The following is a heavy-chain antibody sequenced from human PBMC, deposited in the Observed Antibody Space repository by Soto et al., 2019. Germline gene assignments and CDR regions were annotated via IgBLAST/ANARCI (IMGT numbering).Heavy chain of an antibody. CDR3: ASMLGYCTNGVCRNFDY. D-gene: IGHD2-8*01. V-gene: IGHV4-39*01. CDR1: GGSISSSSYY. J-gene: IGHJ4*02. CDR2: IYYSGST. Sequence: TSETLSLTCTVSGGSISSSSYYWGWIRQPPGKGLEWIGSIYYSGSTYYNPSLKSRVTISVDTSKNQFSLKLSSVTAADTAVYYCASMLGYCTNGVCRNFDYWGQGTLVTVSS.